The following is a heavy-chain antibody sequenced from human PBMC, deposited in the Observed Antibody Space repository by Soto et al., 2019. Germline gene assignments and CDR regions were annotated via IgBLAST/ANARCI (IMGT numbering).Heavy chain of an antibody. D-gene: IGHD3-16*02. CDR2: ISYSDGS. CDR3: ARLYGLDAFDF. Sequence: PSETLSLTCTVSGGSISSRGSMSGRSFYWGWMRQPPGKGLEWIASISYSDGSFYNSSLKSRLTISVDTSKNQFSLSLRSVTAADTAVYYCARLYGLDAFDFWGQGTTVTVSS. V-gene: IGHV4-39*01. J-gene: IGHJ3*01. CDR1: GGSISSRGSMSGRSFY.